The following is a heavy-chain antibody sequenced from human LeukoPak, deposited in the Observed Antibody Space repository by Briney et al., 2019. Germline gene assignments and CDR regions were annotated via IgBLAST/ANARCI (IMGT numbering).Heavy chain of an antibody. D-gene: IGHD3-22*01. V-gene: IGHV1-2*02. Sequence: ASVKVSCKTSGYTFTVKFLHWLRQAPGQGLEWRGGIEPNSGGAVYGQNFRGRVTVARDTPVSTAYMELSRLRSDDTAVYYCAIENYYDSSGYSKAFDYWGQGTLVTVSS. CDR2: IEPNSGGA. CDR1: GYTFTVKF. J-gene: IGHJ4*02. CDR3: AIENYYDSSGYSKAFDY.